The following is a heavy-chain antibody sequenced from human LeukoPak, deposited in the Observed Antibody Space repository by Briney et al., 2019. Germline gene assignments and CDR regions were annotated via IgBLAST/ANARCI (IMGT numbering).Heavy chain of an antibody. V-gene: IGHV3-66*01. Sequence: GGSLRLSCAASGFTVSSNYMSWVRQAPGKGLEWVSVIYSGGSTYYADSVKGRFTISRDNAKNSLYLQMNSLRAEDTAVYYCARDYTGEYYYDSSGYYYQAYFDYWGQGTLVTVSS. CDR1: GFTVSSNY. J-gene: IGHJ4*02. CDR3: ARDYTGEYYYDSSGYYYQAYFDY. D-gene: IGHD3-22*01. CDR2: IYSGGST.